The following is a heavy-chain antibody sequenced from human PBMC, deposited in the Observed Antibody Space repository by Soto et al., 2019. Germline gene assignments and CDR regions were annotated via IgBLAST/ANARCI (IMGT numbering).Heavy chain of an antibody. CDR2: ISYDGSNK. J-gene: IGHJ1*01. Sequence: QVQLVESGGGVVQPGRSLRLSCAASGFTFSSYGMHWVRQAPGKGLEWVAVISYDGSNKYYADSVKGRFTISRDNSKNTLYLQMNSLRAEDTAVYYCAKDAVGYIVSSSPRMYFQHWGQGTLVTVSS. CDR3: AKDAVGYIVSSSPRMYFQH. CDR1: GFTFSSYG. D-gene: IGHD5-12*01. V-gene: IGHV3-30*18.